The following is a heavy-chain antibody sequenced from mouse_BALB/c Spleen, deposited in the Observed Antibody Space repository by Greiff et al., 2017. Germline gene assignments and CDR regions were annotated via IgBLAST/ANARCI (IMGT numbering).Heavy chain of an antibody. CDR1: GFTFSSFG. CDR3: ARRVRYDYAMDY. D-gene: IGHD2-14*01. CDR2: ISSGSSTI. V-gene: IGHV5-17*02. J-gene: IGHJ4*01. Sequence: EVHLVESGGGLVQPGGSRKLSCAASGFTFSSFGMHWVRQAPEKGLEWVAYISSGSSTIYYADTVKGRFTISRDNPKNTLFLQMSSLRSEDTAMYYCARRVRYDYAMDYWGQGTSVTVSS.